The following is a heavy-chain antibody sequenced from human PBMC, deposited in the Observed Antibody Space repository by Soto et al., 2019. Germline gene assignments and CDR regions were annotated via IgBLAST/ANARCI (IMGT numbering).Heavy chain of an antibody. V-gene: IGHV1-69*01. J-gene: IGHJ6*02. CDR2: IIPIFGTA. Sequence: VKVSCKASGGTFSSYAISWVRQAPGQGLEWMGGIIPIFGTANYAQKFQGRVTITADESTSTAYMELSSLRSEDTAVYYCARHVPVAGYYYGMDVWGQGTTVTVSS. CDR1: GGTFSSYA. D-gene: IGHD2-2*01. CDR3: ARHVPVAGYYYGMDV.